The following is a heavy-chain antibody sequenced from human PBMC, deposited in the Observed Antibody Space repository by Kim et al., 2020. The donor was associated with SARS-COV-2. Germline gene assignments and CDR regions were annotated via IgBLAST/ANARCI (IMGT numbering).Heavy chain of an antibody. J-gene: IGHJ4*02. CDR1: GGSISSYY. CDR2: IYYSGST. Sequence: SETLSLTCTVSGGSISSYYWSWIRQPPGKGLEWIGYIYYSGSTNYNPSLKSRVTISVDTSKNQFSLKLSSVTAADTAVYYCARGSPRQWLVPIFDYWGQGTLVTVSS. V-gene: IGHV4-59*08. CDR3: ARGSPRQWLVPIFDY. D-gene: IGHD6-19*01.